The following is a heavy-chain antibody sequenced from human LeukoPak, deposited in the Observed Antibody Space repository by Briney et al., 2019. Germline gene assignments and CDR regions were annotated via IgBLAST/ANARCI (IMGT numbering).Heavy chain of an antibody. V-gene: IGHV4/OR15-8*02. CDR1: GGSISGTNW. CDR2: ISLAGQT. D-gene: IGHD1-26*01. Sequence: SETLSLTCGVSGGSISGTNWWSWVRQPPGQGPEWIGEISLAGQTNYNPSLNGRVTMSLDKSSNQLSLNLTSVTAADTATYYCSRESGAFCPFGYWGQGTLVIVSS. CDR3: SRESGAFCPFGY. J-gene: IGHJ4*02.